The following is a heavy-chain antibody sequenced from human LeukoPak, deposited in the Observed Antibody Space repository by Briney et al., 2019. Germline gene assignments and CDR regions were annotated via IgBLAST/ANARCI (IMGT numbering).Heavy chain of an antibody. CDR2: IYYSGST. J-gene: IGHJ4*02. Sequence: PSETLSLTCAVYGGSFSGYYWSWIRQPPGKGLEWIGSIYYSGSTYYNPSLKSRVTISVDTSKNQFSLKLSSVTAADTAVYYCARGYNWNKSRFDYWGQGTLVTVSS. CDR3: ARGYNWNKSRFDY. D-gene: IGHD1/OR15-1a*01. CDR1: GGSFSGYY. V-gene: IGHV4-34*01.